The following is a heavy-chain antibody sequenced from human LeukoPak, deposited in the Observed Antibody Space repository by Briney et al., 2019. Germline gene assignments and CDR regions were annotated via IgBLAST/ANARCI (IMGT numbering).Heavy chain of an antibody. V-gene: IGHV4-59*01. D-gene: IGHD3-3*01. J-gene: IGHJ4*02. CDR3: ASGITIRGFDY. Sequence: SETLSLTYTVSGGSISSYYWSWIRQPPGKGLEWIGYIYYSGSTNYNPSLKSRVTISVDTSKNQFSLKLSSVTAADTAVYYCASGITIRGFDYWGQGTLVTVSS. CDR2: IYYSGST. CDR1: GGSISSYY.